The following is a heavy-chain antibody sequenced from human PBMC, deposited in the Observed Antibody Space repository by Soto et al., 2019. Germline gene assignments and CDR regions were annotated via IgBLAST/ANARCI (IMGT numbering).Heavy chain of an antibody. CDR1: GGSISSSSYY. Sequence: QLQLQESGPGLVKPSETLSLTCTVSGGSISSSSYYWGWIRQPPGKGLEWIGSIYYSGSTYYNPSLKSRVTISVDTSKNQFSLKLSSVTAADTAVYYCARRNFDWLPQPSYYFDYWGQRTLVTVSS. CDR2: IYYSGST. J-gene: IGHJ4*02. D-gene: IGHD3-9*01. CDR3: ARRNFDWLPQPSYYFDY. V-gene: IGHV4-39*01.